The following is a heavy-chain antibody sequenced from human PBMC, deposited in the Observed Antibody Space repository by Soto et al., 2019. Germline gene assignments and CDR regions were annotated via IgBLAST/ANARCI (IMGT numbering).Heavy chain of an antibody. D-gene: IGHD3-10*01. V-gene: IGHV3-20*04. CDR1: GFTFDDYG. CDR3: ARVPVDGETYYFDY. CDR2: INWNGGST. Sequence: GGSLRLSCAASGFTFDDYGMSWVRQAPGKGLEWVSGINWNGGSTGYADSVKGRFTISRDNAKNSLYLQMNSLRAEDTALYYCARVPVDGETYYFDYWGQGTLVTVSS. J-gene: IGHJ4*02.